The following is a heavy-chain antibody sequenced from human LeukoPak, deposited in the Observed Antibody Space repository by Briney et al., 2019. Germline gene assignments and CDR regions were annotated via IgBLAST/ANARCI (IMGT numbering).Heavy chain of an antibody. Sequence: ASVKVSCKASGYTFTGYYMHWVRQAPGQGLEWMGRVNPNSGLTNYAQNFQGRVTMTWDTSITTAYMELSRLRSDDTAVYYCARGTGNQDYWGQGTLVTVSS. CDR2: VNPNSGLT. CDR1: GYTFTGYY. V-gene: IGHV1-2*06. D-gene: IGHD1-14*01. J-gene: IGHJ4*02. CDR3: ARGTGNQDY.